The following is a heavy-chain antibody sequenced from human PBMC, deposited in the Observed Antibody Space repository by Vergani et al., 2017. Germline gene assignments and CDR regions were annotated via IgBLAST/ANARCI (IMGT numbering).Heavy chain of an antibody. CDR1: GDSISSSSYY. V-gene: IGHV4-39*01. Sequence: QLQLQESGPGLVKPSETLSLSCRVSGDSISSSSYYWGWIRQPPGKGLEWIGSIYYSGSTYYNPSLKSRVTISVDTSKNQFSLKLSSVTAADTAVYYCARPIAVAGTSGWFDPWGQGTLVTVSS. D-gene: IGHD6-19*01. J-gene: IGHJ5*02. CDR3: ARPIAVAGTSGWFDP. CDR2: IYYSGST.